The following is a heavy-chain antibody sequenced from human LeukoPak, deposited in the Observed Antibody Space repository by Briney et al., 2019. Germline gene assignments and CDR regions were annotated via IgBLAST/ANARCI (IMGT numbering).Heavy chain of an antibody. V-gene: IGHV3-30*04. CDR2: ISYDGSNK. CDR3: AREGEGTYYYDSSGSPLDY. CDR1: GFTFSSYA. Sequence: GGSLRLSCAASGFTFSSYAMSWVRQAPGKGLEWVAVISYDGSNKYYADSVKGRFTISRDNSKNTLYLQMNSLRAEDTAVYYCAREGEGTYYYDSSGSPLDYWGQGTLVTVSS. J-gene: IGHJ4*02. D-gene: IGHD3-22*01.